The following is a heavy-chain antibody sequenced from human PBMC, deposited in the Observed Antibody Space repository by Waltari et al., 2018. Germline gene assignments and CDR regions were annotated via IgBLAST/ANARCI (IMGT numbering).Heavy chain of an antibody. D-gene: IGHD6-19*01. CDR1: GGSISSYY. CDR3: ARVGQQWLVRGDYYYMDV. CDR2: IYYSGST. Sequence: QVQLQESGPGLVKPSETLSLTCTVSGGSISSYYWSWIRQPPGKGLEWIGYIYYSGSTNSNPSLKSRVTISVDTSKNQFSLKLSSVTAADTAVYYCARVGQQWLVRGDYYYMDVWGKGTTVTVSS. V-gene: IGHV4-59*01. J-gene: IGHJ6*03.